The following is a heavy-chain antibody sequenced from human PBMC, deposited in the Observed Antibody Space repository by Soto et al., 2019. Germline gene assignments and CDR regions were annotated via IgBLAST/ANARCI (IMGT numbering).Heavy chain of an antibody. CDR1: GDTFNTYT. CDR3: AARYCSAATCLNPGAY. V-gene: IGHV1-69*02. CDR2: IIPILAVT. D-gene: IGHD2-15*01. Sequence: QVQLVQSGAEVKKPGSSVKVSCKVSGDTFNTYTISWVRQAPGQGLEWMGRIIPILAVTTYSRKFQGRLSITADESTSTAHMEVSSLRSEDTAIYYRAARYCSAATCLNPGAYWGQGTLVAVSS. J-gene: IGHJ4*02.